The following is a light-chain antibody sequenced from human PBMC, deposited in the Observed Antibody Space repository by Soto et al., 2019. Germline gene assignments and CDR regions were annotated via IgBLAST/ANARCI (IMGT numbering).Light chain of an antibody. Sequence: QSALTQPASVSGSPGQSITISCTGTNSDVGIYKFVSWYVQHPGNAPKLMIYDVSNRPSGVSNRFSGSKSGNTASLTISGLQAEDEADYYCSSYTSSSTYVFGTGTKVTVL. J-gene: IGLJ1*01. CDR3: SSYTSSSTYV. CDR2: DVS. CDR1: NSDVGIYKF. V-gene: IGLV2-14*01.